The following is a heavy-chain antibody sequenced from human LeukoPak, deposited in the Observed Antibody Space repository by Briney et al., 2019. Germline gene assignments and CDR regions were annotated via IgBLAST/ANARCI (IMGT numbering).Heavy chain of an antibody. CDR1: GFTFDDYG. CDR3: AKSGYNRFDN. J-gene: IGHJ4*02. CDR2: ISGSGSGGST. V-gene: IGHV3-23*01. Sequence: GGSLRLSCAASGFTFDDYGMSWVRQVPGKGLEWVSNISGSGSGGSTYYADSVKGRFTISRDNSKNTLYLQMNSLRAEDTAVYYCAKSGYNRFDNWGQGTLVTVSS. D-gene: IGHD5-24*01.